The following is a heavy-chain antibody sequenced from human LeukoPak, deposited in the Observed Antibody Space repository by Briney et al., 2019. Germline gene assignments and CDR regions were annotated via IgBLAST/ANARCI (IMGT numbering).Heavy chain of an antibody. J-gene: IGHJ2*01. CDR1: GFTFSSFT. Sequence: GGSLRLSCAASGFTFSSFTMSWVRQAPEKGLEWLSVYNGGNDGTYYADSVKGRFTISRDNSKNTLYPQLNSLRTEDTAVYYCAKANGITGTTYWYFDLWGRGTLVTVSS. V-gene: IGHV3-23*01. CDR3: AKANGITGTTYWYFDL. D-gene: IGHD1-7*01. CDR2: YNGGNDGT.